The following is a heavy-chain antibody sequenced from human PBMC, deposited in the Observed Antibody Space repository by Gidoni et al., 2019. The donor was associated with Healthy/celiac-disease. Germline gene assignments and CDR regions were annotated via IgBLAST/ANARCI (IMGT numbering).Heavy chain of an antibody. V-gene: IGHV3-49*03. Sequence: EVQLVESGGGLVQPGRSLRLSCTASGFTFGEYAMSWFRQAPGKGLEWVGFIRSKADGGTTEYAASVKGRLTISRDDSKSIAYLQMNSLKTEDTAVYYCTAWSVVVVAATENWFDPWGQGTLVTVSS. CDR3: TAWSVVVVAATENWFDP. J-gene: IGHJ5*02. CDR2: IRSKADGGTT. D-gene: IGHD2-15*01. CDR1: GFTFGEYA.